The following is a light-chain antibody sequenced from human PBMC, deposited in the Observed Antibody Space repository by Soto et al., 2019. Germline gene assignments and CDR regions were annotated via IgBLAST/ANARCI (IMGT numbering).Light chain of an antibody. CDR3: QQYGYWPRT. J-gene: IGKJ1*01. CDR2: GAS. CDR1: QSLRSN. V-gene: IGKV3-15*01. Sequence: EIVMPQSPPTLSVSPGDGATLACRASQSLRSNLAWYQHKPGQAPRLLIYGASTRVTGIPARFSGSGSGTDFTLTISGLQSEDSAVYYCQQYGYWPRTFGQGTKVDIK.